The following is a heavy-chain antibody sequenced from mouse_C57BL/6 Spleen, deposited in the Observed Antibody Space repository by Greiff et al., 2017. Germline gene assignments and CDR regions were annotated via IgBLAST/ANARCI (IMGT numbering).Heavy chain of an antibody. CDR3: ARPYYYGSSPLFDY. J-gene: IGHJ2*01. Sequence: QVQLQQPGAELVRPGSSVKLSCKASGYTFTSYWMHWVKQRPIQGLEWIGNIDPSDSETHYNQKFKDKATLTVDKSSSTAYMQLSSLTSEDSAVYYCARPYYYGSSPLFDYWGQGTTLTVSS. D-gene: IGHD1-1*01. V-gene: IGHV1-52*01. CDR1: GYTFTSYW. CDR2: IDPSDSET.